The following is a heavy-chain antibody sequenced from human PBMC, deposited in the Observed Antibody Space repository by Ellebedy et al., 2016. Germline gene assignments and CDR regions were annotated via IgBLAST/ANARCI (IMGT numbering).Heavy chain of an antibody. Sequence: GGSLRLSCAASGFTFDDYTMHWVRQAPGKGLEWVSLINWDGVTTYYADSVKGRFTISRDNSKNSLYLQMNSLRIEDTAFYYCAKDMGVQLWISDAFDLWGRGTMVTVSS. V-gene: IGHV3-43*01. CDR2: INWDGVTT. J-gene: IGHJ3*01. CDR1: GFTFDDYT. D-gene: IGHD5-18*01. CDR3: AKDMGVQLWISDAFDL.